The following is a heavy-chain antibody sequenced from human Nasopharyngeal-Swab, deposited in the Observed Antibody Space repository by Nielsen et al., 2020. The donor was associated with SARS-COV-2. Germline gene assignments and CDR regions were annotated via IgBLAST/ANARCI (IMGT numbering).Heavy chain of an antibody. CDR3: ARDYYDNYDSDY. CDR2: INPYSGDT. J-gene: IGHJ4*02. D-gene: IGHD3-22*01. Sequence: WGRHATGQGLEWVGCINPYSGDTKYAQKFQGRVTVTRDTSRSTAYIELSRLRSDDTAVYYCARDYYDNYDSDYWGQGTLVTVSS. V-gene: IGHV1-2*02.